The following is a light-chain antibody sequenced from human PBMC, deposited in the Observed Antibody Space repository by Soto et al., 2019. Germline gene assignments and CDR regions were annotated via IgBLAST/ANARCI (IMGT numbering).Light chain of an antibody. V-gene: IGKV3-15*01. CDR3: QQYNNWPPL. CDR1: QSVNRD. Sequence: EIVMTQSPATLSVSPGERATLSCRASQSVNRDLAWYQQKSGQAPRLLIYGAFTRATGVPARFSGSGSGTEFTLTISSLQSEDFAVYYCQQYNNWPPLFGQGTKLDIK. CDR2: GAF. J-gene: IGKJ2*01.